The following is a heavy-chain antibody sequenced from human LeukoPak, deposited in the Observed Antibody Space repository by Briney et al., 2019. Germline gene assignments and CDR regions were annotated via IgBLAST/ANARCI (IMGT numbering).Heavy chain of an antibody. D-gene: IGHD3-9*01. CDR3: AKDVGNDLTGYYNWFDP. J-gene: IGHJ5*02. CDR1: GFTFSTYG. Sequence: GGSLRLSCAASGFTFSTYGMHWVRQAPGKGLEWVTFIRHDGSNKYYAQSVKGRFTISRGNSKNTLYLHMSSLRAEDTAVYYCAKDVGNDLTGYYNWFDPWGQGTLVTVSS. V-gene: IGHV3-30*02. CDR2: IRHDGSNK.